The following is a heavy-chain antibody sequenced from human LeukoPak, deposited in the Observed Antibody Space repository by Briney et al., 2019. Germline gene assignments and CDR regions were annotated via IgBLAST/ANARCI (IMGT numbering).Heavy chain of an antibody. D-gene: IGHD3-22*01. CDR1: GGSISTYY. Sequence: SETLSLTCSVSGGSISTYYWSWIRQSAGKGLEWIGRIYSSGSTNYNPSLKSRVTMSVDTSRKQLSLKLSSVTAADTAVYYCARVSGYYYYFDYWGQGTLVTVSS. V-gene: IGHV4-4*07. J-gene: IGHJ4*02. CDR3: ARVSGYYYYFDY. CDR2: IYSSGST.